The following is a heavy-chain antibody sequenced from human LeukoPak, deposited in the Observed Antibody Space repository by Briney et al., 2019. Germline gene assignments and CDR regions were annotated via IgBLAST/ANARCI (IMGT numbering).Heavy chain of an antibody. CDR3: ARDNGGLRYFDWLDY. J-gene: IGHJ4*02. V-gene: IGHV3-11*01. D-gene: IGHD3-9*01. Sequence: GGSLRLSCAASGFTFSDYYMSWIRQAPGKGLEWVSYISSSGSTIYYADSVKGRFTISRDNAKNSLYLQMNSLRAEDTAIYYCARDNGGLRYFDWLDYWGQGALVTVSS. CDR2: ISSSGSTI. CDR1: GFTFSDYY.